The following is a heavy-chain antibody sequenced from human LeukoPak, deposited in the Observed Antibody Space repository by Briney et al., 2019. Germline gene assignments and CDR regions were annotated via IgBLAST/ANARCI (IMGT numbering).Heavy chain of an antibody. CDR3: ARGYCGGDRCYPRFVFEF. CDR2: INPNSGDT. V-gene: IGHV1-2*04. CDR1: GYIFTGYY. D-gene: IGHD2-15*01. Sequence: SSVKVSCPTSGYIFTGYYMHWVRQAPGQGLERMGWINPNSGDTNYVQKFQGWVTMTRDTSISTTYMELTRLRSDDTAIYYGARGYCGGDRCYPRFVFEFWGQGTQVTVPS. J-gene: IGHJ4*02.